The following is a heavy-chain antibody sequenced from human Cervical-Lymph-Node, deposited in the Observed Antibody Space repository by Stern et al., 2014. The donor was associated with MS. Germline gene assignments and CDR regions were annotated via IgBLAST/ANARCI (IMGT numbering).Heavy chain of an antibody. J-gene: IGHJ3*02. CDR3: ASEGSSGYSVMDAFDI. Sequence: QVQLVQSGAEVKKPGSSVKVSCKASGGTFSSYAISWVRQAPGQGLEWMGGIIPIFGTANYAQKFQGRVTITADESTSTAYMELSSLRSEDTAVYYCASEGSSGYSVMDAFDIWGQGTMVTVSS. CDR1: GGTFSSYA. D-gene: IGHD3-22*01. CDR2: IIPIFGTA. V-gene: IGHV1-69*01.